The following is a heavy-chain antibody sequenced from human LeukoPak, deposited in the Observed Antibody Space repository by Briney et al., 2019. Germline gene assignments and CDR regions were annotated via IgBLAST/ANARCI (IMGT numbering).Heavy chain of an antibody. V-gene: IGHV3-21*01. D-gene: IGHD6-19*01. CDR3: ARLLSRYSSGWYPDY. CDR2: ISSSSSYI. J-gene: IGHJ4*02. CDR1: GFTFSSYS. Sequence: PGGSLRLSCAASGFTFSSYSMNWVRQAPGKGLEWVSSISSSSSYIYYADSVKGRFTISRDNAKNSLYLQMNSLRAEDTAVYYCARLLSRYSSGWYPDYWGQGTLVTVSS.